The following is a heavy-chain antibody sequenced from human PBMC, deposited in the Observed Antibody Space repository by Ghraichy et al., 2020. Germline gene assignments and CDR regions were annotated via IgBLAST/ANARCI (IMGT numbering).Heavy chain of an antibody. J-gene: IGHJ6*02. V-gene: IGHV1-18*04. D-gene: IGHD6-6*01. CDR2: TSVHNGIA. CDR3: AREVYSTSPRAVSKYYGMDV. Sequence: ASVKVSCKASGYSFSDYGISWVRQAPGQGLEWMGWTSVHNGIANYAQKVQGRVIMTTETSTSTAYMELRSLRSDDTAVYYCAREVYSTSPRAVSKYYGMDVWGQGTTVTVTS. CDR1: GYSFSDYG.